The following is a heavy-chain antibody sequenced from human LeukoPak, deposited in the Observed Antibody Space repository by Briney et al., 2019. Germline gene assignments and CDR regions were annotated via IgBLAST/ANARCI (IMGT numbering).Heavy chain of an antibody. CDR2: ISGSGGST. Sequence: GGSLRLSCAASGFTFSSYAMSWVRQAPGKGLEWVSAISGSGGSTYYADSVKGRFTISRDNSKNTLYLQMNSLRAEDTAAYYCAPFGLRAAESFDYWGQGTLVTVSS. V-gene: IGHV3-23*01. CDR3: APFGLRAAESFDY. J-gene: IGHJ4*02. D-gene: IGHD3-10*01. CDR1: GFTFSSYA.